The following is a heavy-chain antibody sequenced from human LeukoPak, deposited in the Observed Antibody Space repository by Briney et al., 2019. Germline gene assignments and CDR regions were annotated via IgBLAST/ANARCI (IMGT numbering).Heavy chain of an antibody. Sequence: PGGSLRLSCAASGFIFSSYDMYWVRQAPGKGLEWVAFVQYTGNDKYYADSVRGRFTISRDNSKDTLYLQMNSLRADDTAVYYCAKGRIPTTVTDSVENWGQGTLVTVSS. J-gene: IGHJ4*02. CDR3: AKGRIPTTVTDSVEN. D-gene: IGHD4-17*01. CDR1: GFIFSSYD. CDR2: VQYTGNDK. V-gene: IGHV3-30*02.